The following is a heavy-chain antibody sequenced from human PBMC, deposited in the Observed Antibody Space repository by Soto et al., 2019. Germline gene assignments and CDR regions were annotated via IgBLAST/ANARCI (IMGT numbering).Heavy chain of an antibody. D-gene: IGHD2-8*02. CDR2: INHSGST. CDR3: ARDKITGLFDY. J-gene: IGHJ4*02. Sequence: SETLSLTCAVYGGSFSGYYWSWIRQPPGKGLEWIGEINHSGSTNYNPSLKSRVTISVDTSKNQFSLKLTSVTAADTAVYYCARDKITGLFDYRGQATLVTVSS. CDR1: GGSFSGYY. V-gene: IGHV4-34*01.